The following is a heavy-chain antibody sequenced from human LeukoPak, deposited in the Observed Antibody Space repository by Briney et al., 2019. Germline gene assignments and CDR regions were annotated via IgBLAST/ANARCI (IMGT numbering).Heavy chain of an antibody. CDR1: GYTFTTYG. CDR2: ISTYNGNT. V-gene: IGHV1-18*04. D-gene: IGHD6-19*01. Sequence: ASVKVSCKVYGYTFTTYGISWVRQAPGQGLEWMGWISTYNGNTNYAQMLQGRVTMTTHASTNTAYMELRSLRSDDAAVYYCARAWEQWPGTTAYFDYWGQGTLVTVSS. CDR3: ARAWEQWPGTTAYFDY. J-gene: IGHJ4*02.